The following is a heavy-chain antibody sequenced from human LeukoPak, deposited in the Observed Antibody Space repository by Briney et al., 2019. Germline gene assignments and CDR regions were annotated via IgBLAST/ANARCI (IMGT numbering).Heavy chain of an antibody. CDR1: GFTFSASA. Sequence: GGSLTLSCAASGFTFSASAVHWVRQASGKGLEWIGRIRSKANNYATAYTDPLKGRFTDSRDDSKNTAYLQMNSLKTEDSAVYFCARDSSSEGPLDYRGQGTLVTVSS. CDR3: ARDSSSEGPLDY. V-gene: IGHV3-73*01. CDR2: IRSKANNYAT. J-gene: IGHJ4*02. D-gene: IGHD6-6*01.